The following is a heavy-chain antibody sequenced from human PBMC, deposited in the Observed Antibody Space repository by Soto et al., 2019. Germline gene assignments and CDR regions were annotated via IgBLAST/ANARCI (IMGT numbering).Heavy chain of an antibody. V-gene: IGHV4-4*02. CDR3: ARTSTGGTRFYY. CDR1: GGSISTINW. Sequence: QVQLQESGPGLVKPSGTLSLTCAVSGGSISTINWCCWVRHPPGKGLEWSGDVYHSGSSNYHPSFKRRVAMSVDKSKIECSLKLSSVTAADMALYYCARTSTGGTRFYYWGQGRLVTVSS. J-gene: IGHJ4*02. CDR2: VYHSGSS. D-gene: IGHD1-1*01.